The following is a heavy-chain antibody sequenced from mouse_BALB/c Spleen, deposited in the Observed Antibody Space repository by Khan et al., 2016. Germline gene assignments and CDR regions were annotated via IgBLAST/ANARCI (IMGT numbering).Heavy chain of an antibody. Sequence: VQLQESGPGLVAPSQSLSITCTVSGFSLTGFSVNWVRQPPGKGLEWLGVIWGDGSTDYNSALKSRLSFSKDDSKSQVFLKMNSIHTDDTARYFCASYYDYDGGFAYWGQGTLVTVSA. CDR2: IWGDGST. CDR1: GFSLTGFS. V-gene: IGHV2-6-7*01. J-gene: IGHJ3*01. D-gene: IGHD2-4*01. CDR3: ASYYDYDGGFAY.